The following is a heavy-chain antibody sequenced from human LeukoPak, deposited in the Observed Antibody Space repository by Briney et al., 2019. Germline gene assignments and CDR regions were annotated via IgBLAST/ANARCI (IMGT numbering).Heavy chain of an antibody. V-gene: IGHV1-18*01. CDR3: ARGIIGYYFDY. CDR1: GYTVTIYG. Sequence: ASVKVSRKTSGYTVTIYGISWVRQAPGQGLEWMGLISAYGNTNYAQNLQGRVTMTTDTSTSTAYMELRSLRSDDTAVYYCARGIIGYYFDYWGPGTLVTVSS. D-gene: IGHD2-15*01. J-gene: IGHJ4*02. CDR2: ISAYGNT.